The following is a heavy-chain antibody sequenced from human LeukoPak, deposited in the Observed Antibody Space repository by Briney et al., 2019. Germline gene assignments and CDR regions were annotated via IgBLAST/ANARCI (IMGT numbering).Heavy chain of an antibody. J-gene: IGHJ4*02. CDR2: IKEDGSEK. D-gene: IGHD1-14*01. CDR1: GFTFNTYW. Sequence: GGSLRLSCVASGFTFNTYWISWVRQAPGKGLEWVANIKEDGSEKYYLDSVKGRFTISRDNAKNSLYLQMNSLRAEDTALYYCARDKYGHNPNLDYWGQGSLVTVSS. CDR3: ARDKYGHNPNLDY. V-gene: IGHV3-7*01.